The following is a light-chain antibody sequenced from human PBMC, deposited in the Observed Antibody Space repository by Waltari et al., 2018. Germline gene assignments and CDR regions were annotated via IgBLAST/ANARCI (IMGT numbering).Light chain of an antibody. V-gene: IGLV2-8*01. CDR3: SSYAGSNTLV. J-gene: IGLJ2*01. CDR2: EVK. Sequence: QSALTQPPPASGSPGQSVTISCSGTNSAIGTSKYVSWFQQHPGRAPKLLSYEVKKRPSGVPDRFSGSKSDNRASLTVSGLQADDEAVYHCSSYAGSNTLVFGGGTRLTVL. CDR1: NSAIGTSKY.